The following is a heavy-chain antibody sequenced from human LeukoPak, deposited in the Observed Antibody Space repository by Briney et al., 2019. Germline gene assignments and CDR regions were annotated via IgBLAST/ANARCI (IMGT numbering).Heavy chain of an antibody. J-gene: IGHJ5*02. CDR2: MYHSGNT. V-gene: IGHV4-39*01. Sequence: SETLSPTCTVSGGSISSSSYYWGWIRQPPGKGLEWIASMYHSGNTYYNPSLQSRVTVSVDTSKNLFSLKLNSVTDADRAVYYCATQQCSGGSCYSRAIWFDPWGKGNLVTVSS. CDR3: ATQQCSGGSCYSRAIWFDP. D-gene: IGHD2-15*01. CDR1: GGSISSSSYY.